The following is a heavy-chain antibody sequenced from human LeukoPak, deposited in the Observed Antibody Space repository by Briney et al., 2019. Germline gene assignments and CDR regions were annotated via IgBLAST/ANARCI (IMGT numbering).Heavy chain of an antibody. Sequence: PGGSLRLSCAASGFTFSSYGMHWVRQAPGKGLEWVAFIRYDGSNKYYADSVKGRFTISRDNSKNTLYLQMNSLRAEDTAVYYCAKDQEPVVRGVMAPTFDYWGQGTLVTVSS. CDR1: GFTFSSYG. J-gene: IGHJ4*02. D-gene: IGHD3-10*01. CDR3: AKDQEPVVRGVMAPTFDY. V-gene: IGHV3-30*02. CDR2: IRYDGSNK.